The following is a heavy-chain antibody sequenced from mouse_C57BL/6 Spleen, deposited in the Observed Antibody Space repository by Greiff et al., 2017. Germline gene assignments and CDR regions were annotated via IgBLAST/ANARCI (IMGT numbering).Heavy chain of an antibody. Sequence: QVQLQQPGPELVKPGASVKLSCKASGYTFTSYWMHWVKQRPGQGLEWIGNINPSNGGTKYNEKLKSKATLSVDKFYRTAYMQLSSLTAEDSAVYYCAVTGTRAMDYWGQGTSVTVSS. J-gene: IGHJ4*01. CDR3: AVTGTRAMDY. V-gene: IGHV1-53*01. D-gene: IGHD4-1*01. CDR1: GYTFTSYW. CDR2: INPSNGGT.